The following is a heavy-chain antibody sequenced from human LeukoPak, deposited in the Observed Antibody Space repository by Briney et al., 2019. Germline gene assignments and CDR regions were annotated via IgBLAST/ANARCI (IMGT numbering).Heavy chain of an antibody. CDR2: IKQDGSEK. CDR3: ARVGAGTMVRGVIHPTLYYYYYGMDV. J-gene: IGHJ6*02. D-gene: IGHD3-10*01. V-gene: IGHV3-7*01. Sequence: GGSLRLSCAASGFTFSSYWMSWVRQAPGKGLEWVANIKQDGSEKYYVDSVKGRFTISRDNAKNSLYLQMNSLRAEDTAVYYCARVGAGTMVRGVIHPTLYYYYYGMDVWGQGTTVTVSS. CDR1: GFTFSSYW.